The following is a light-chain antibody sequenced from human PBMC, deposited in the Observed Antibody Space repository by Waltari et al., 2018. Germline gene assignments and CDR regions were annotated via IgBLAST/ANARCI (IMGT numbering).Light chain of an antibody. CDR1: SGDVGNYKF. CDR3: SSYTTTSSLV. J-gene: IGLJ3*02. CDR2: DVS. Sequence: QSALTQPASVAGTPGQSTTISSTGTSGDVGNYKFVSWYQQEPGRAPKLIVYDVSQRPSGVSIRFSGSKSGTTASLTISGLQAEDEADYYCSSYTTTSSLVFGGGTKLTVL. V-gene: IGLV2-14*01.